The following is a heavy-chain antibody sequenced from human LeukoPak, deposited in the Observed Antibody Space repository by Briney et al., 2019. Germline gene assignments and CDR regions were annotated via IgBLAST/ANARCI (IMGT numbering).Heavy chain of an antibody. J-gene: IGHJ1*01. CDR1: GYTFTNYA. CDR2: INAGNGNT. D-gene: IGHD6-19*01. CDR3: ARAPGWYVEYFQH. V-gene: IGHV1-3*01. Sequence: ASVTVSCKASGYTFTNYAMHWARQAPGQRLEWMGWINAGNGNTKYSQKFQGRVTITRDTSASTAYMELSSLRSEDTALYYCARAPGWYVEYFQHWGQGTLVTVSS.